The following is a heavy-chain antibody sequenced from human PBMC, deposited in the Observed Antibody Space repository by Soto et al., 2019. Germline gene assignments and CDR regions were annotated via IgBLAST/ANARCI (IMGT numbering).Heavy chain of an antibody. J-gene: IGHJ4*02. CDR1: GFTFTSTS. CDR2: SVIGSYNT. CDR3: AADRPPGY. V-gene: IGHV1-58*01. Sequence: ASVKVSCKDSGFTFTSTSVQWVRQARRQRLEWIGWSVIGSYNTTYTQRFQERVTITRDMSTSTPYMVLTSQRSEYTAVYYCAADRPPGYWGQGTLVTVSS.